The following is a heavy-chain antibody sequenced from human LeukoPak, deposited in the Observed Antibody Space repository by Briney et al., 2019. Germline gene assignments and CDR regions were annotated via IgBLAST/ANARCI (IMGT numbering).Heavy chain of an antibody. CDR3: ARDSPYIAASAGDAFDI. CDR2: IYTSGST. D-gene: IGHD6-13*01. Sequence: SETLSLTCTVSGGSISSYYWSWIRQPAGKGLEWIGRIYTSGSTNYNPSLKSRVTISVDKSKNQFSLKLSSVTAADTAMYYCARDSPYIAASAGDAFDIWGQGTMVTVSS. CDR1: GGSISSYY. J-gene: IGHJ3*02. V-gene: IGHV4-4*07.